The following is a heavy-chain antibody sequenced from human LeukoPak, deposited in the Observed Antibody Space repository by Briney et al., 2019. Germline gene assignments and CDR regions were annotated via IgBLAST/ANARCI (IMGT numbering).Heavy chain of an antibody. CDR1: GGSISSYY. CDR2: IYYSGST. CDR3: ARSRLHYSSWIDY. Sequence: SETLSLTCTVSGGSISSYYWSWIRQPPGKGLEWIGYIYYSGSTNYNPSLKSRVTISVDTSKSQFSLKLSSVTAADTAVYYCARSRLHYSSWIDYWGQGTLVTVSS. J-gene: IGHJ4*02. D-gene: IGHD6-13*01. V-gene: IGHV4-59*01.